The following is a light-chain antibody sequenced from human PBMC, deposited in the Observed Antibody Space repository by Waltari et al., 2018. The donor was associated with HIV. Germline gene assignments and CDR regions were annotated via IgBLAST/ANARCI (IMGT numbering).Light chain of an antibody. V-gene: IGLV2-23*02. J-gene: IGLJ1*01. Sequence: QSALTQPASVSGSLGQSITISCTGTSSDVGNYDLVSWYQQHPGKAPKLIIYEVNKRPPGASNRMSCSKSGNTASLTISGLQAEDEADYYCCSYSDRRIYVFGSGTRVSAL. CDR1: SSDVGNYDL. CDR3: CSYSDRRIYV. CDR2: EVN.